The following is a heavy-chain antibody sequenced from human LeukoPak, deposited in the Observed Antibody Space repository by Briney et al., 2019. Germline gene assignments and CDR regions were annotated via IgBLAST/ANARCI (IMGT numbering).Heavy chain of an antibody. CDR2: VNSDGTTT. D-gene: IGHD3-10*01. Sequence: GGSLRLSCAASGLTFSNYWMHWVRQAPGKGLVWVSRVNSDGTTTRYADSVKDRFTISRDNAKNTLYLQMNSLRDEDTAVYYCAREGSLGFDYWGQGTLVTVSS. CDR3: AREGSLGFDY. CDR1: GLTFSNYW. V-gene: IGHV3-74*01. J-gene: IGHJ4*02.